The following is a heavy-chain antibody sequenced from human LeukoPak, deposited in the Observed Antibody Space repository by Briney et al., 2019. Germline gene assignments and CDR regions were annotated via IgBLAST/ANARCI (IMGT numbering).Heavy chain of an antibody. CDR3: ARDREWLRPQDY. Sequence: GGSLRLSCAASGFTFSTYGMSWVRQAPGKGLECVSTINGPGRSTYYADSVRGRFTISRDNSKNTLYLQVNSLRAEDTAIYYCARDREWLRPQDYWGQGTLVTVSS. J-gene: IGHJ4*02. CDR1: GFTFSTYG. V-gene: IGHV3-23*01. D-gene: IGHD5-12*01. CDR2: INGPGRST.